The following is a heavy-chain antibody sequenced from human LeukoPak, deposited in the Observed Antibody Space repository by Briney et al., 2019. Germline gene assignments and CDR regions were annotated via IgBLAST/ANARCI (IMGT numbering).Heavy chain of an antibody. CDR2: IYPSGST. D-gene: IGHD3-9*01. J-gene: IGHJ5*02. V-gene: IGHV4-61*02. Sequence: SQTLSLTCTVSGGSISSGSYYWSWIRQPAGKGLEWIGRIYPSGSTNYNPSLKSRVTMSVDTSNNQFSLKLSSVTAADMAVYYCAYRYYDILTGQNWFDPWGQGTLVTVSS. CDR3: AYRYYDILTGQNWFDP. CDR1: GGSISSGSYY.